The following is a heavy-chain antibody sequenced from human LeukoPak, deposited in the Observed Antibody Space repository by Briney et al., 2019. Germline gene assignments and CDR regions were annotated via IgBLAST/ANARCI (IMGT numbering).Heavy chain of an antibody. CDR2: ISAYNGNT. CDR1: GGTFSSYA. V-gene: IGHV1-18*01. J-gene: IGHJ4*02. Sequence: ASVKVSCKASGGTFSSYAISWVRQAPGQGLEWMGWISAYNGNTNYAQKLQGRVTMTTDTSTSTAYMELRSLRSDDTAVYYCARDTGEYYYDSSGYCDYWGQGTLVTVSS. D-gene: IGHD3-22*01. CDR3: ARDTGEYYYDSSGYCDY.